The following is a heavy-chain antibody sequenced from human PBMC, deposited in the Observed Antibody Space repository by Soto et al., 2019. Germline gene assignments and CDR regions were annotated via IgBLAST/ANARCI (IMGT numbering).Heavy chain of an antibody. CDR1: GGSIISSSYY. CDR3: ARHEYPVSPAALFDY. D-gene: IGHD6-13*01. CDR2: IYYSGST. Sequence: QLQLQESGPGLVKPSETLSLTCTVSGGSIISSSYYWGWIRQPPGKGLEWIGSIYYSGSTYYNPSLKSRFTISVDTSKKHFSLKLSSVTAADTAVYYCARHEYPVSPAALFDYWGQGTLVTVSS. V-gene: IGHV4-39*01. J-gene: IGHJ4*02.